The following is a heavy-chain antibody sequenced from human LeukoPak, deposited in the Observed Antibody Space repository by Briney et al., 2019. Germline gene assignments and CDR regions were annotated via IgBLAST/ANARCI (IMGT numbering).Heavy chain of an antibody. CDR1: GYTLTSYD. V-gene: IGHV1-8*01. D-gene: IGHD1-26*01. J-gene: IGHJ6*03. Sequence: ASVKVSCKASGYTLTSYDINWVRQATGQGLEWMGWMNPNSGNTGYAQKFQGRVTMTRNTSISTAYMELSSLRSEDTAVYYCARGRRLSGSYFGSKKNYYYYYMDVWGKGTTVTISS. CDR2: MNPNSGNT. CDR3: ARGRRLSGSYFGSKKNYYYYYMDV.